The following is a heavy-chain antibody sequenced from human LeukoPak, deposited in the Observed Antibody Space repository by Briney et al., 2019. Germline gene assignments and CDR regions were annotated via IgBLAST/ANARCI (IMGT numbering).Heavy chain of an antibody. V-gene: IGHV4-4*02. CDR2: IYHSGST. D-gene: IGHD3-10*01. J-gene: IGHJ3*02. CDR3: ARDLRVRGVIDAFVI. Sequence: KPSGTLSLTCADSGVSISSSNWWSWVRQPPGKGLEWIGEIYHSGSTNYNPSLKSRVTISVDKSKNQFSLKLSSVTAADTAVYYCARDLRVRGVIDAFVIWGQGTMVTVSS. CDR1: GVSISSSNW.